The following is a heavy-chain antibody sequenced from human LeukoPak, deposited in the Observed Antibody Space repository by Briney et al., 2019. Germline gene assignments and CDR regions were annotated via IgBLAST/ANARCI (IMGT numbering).Heavy chain of an antibody. CDR1: GGSISSYY. CDR2: ISAGSSSI. D-gene: IGHD4-17*01. CDR3: AREGRYGDYPFDS. Sequence: ETLSLTCTVSGGSISSYYWSWIRQPPGKGLEWVSYISAGSSSIFHADSVKGRFTISRDNARNSLHLQMNSLRAEDTAVYYCAREGRYGDYPFDSWGQGTLVTVSS. J-gene: IGHJ4*02. V-gene: IGHV3-21*01.